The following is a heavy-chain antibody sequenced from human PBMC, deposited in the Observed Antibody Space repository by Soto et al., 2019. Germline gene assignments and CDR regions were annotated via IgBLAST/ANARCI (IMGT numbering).Heavy chain of an antibody. CDR1: GYTFTNYG. Sequence: ASVKVSCKASGYTFTNYGITWVRRAPGQGPQWMGWISADNGNTNYAQKFQGRVTMTTDTSTRTAYMELRSLKTEDTAVYYCNRSTYGYGNFEYWGLGTLVTVSS. CDR2: ISADNGNT. J-gene: IGHJ4*02. V-gene: IGHV1-18*01. CDR3: NRSTYGYGNFEY. D-gene: IGHD5-12*01.